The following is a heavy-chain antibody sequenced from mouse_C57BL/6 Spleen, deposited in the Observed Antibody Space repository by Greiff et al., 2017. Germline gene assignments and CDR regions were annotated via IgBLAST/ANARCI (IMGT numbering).Heavy chain of an antibody. J-gene: IGHJ4*01. CDR1: GYSFTDYN. D-gene: IGHD2-1*01. CDR3: ARDGNYPYAMDG. Sequence: EVQLQQSGPELVKPGASVKISCKASGYSFTDYNMNSVKQSNGKSLEWIGVINPNYGTPSYKQKFKGKSTLSVDQSSSTAYMELNSLTSKDAAVYYCARDGNYPYAMDGWGQGTSGTVTS. CDR2: INPNYGTP. V-gene: IGHV1-39*01.